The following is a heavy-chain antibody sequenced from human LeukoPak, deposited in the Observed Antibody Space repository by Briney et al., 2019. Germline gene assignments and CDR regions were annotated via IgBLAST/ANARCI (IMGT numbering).Heavy chain of an antibody. Sequence: GGSLRLSCEASGFTFWVRQAPGKGLEWVAGIFGSGGSPHYADPVKGRFTISRDNSRNTVYLQINSLRAEDTAVYYCGKTTVGYSSGQKPAWPVGYWGQGTLVTVSS. V-gene: IGHV3-23*01. D-gene: IGHD5-18*01. CDR1: GFT. CDR2: IFGSGGSP. CDR3: GKTTVGYSSGQKPAWPVGY. J-gene: IGHJ4*02.